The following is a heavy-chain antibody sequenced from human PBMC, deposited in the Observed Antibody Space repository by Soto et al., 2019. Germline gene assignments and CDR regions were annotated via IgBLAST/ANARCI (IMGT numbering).Heavy chain of an antibody. J-gene: IGHJ4*02. V-gene: IGHV4-61*01. Sequence: PSETLSLTCTVSGVSVSSGSFYWAWIRQPPGKGLEWIGFGSYSGTTNYKPSLKSRVTISVDTSRSQTSLKVSSLTAADTAVYYCARGATVTQYDYWGQGALVTVSS. CDR1: GVSVSSGSFY. CDR3: ARGATVTQYDY. CDR2: GSYSGTT. D-gene: IGHD4-17*01.